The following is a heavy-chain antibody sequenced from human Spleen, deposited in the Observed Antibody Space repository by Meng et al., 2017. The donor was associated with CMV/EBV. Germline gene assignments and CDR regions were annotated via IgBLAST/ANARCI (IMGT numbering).Heavy chain of an antibody. CDR2: TKPGDSEI. V-gene: IGHV5-51*01. J-gene: IGHJ4*02. CDR3: ARHYNGAGYLEWFFDY. D-gene: IGHD3-3*01. Sequence: YSFTHYWIGWVRQTPGKGLEWMGITKPGDSEIQYSPSFQGQVTISVDKSINTAYLQWGSLRASDTAIFYCARHYNGAGYLEWFFDYWGQGTLVTVSS. CDR1: YSFTHYW.